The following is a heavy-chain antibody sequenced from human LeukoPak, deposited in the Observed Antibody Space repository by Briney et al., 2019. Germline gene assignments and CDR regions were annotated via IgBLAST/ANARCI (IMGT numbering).Heavy chain of an antibody. CDR1: GFTFSSYG. CDR2: IRYDGSNK. J-gene: IGHJ4*02. Sequence: PGGSLRLSCAASGFTFSSYGMHWVRQAPGKGLEWVAFIRYDGSNKYYADSVKGRFTISRDNSKNTLYLQMNGLRAEDTAVYYCAKSGLGYCSSTSCYLLGYWGQGTLVTVSS. V-gene: IGHV3-30*02. D-gene: IGHD2-2*01. CDR3: AKSGLGYCSSTSCYLLGY.